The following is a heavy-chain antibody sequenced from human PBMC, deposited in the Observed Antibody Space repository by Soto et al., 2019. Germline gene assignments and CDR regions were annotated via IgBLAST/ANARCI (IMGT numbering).Heavy chain of an antibody. V-gene: IGHV5-51*01. J-gene: IGHJ4*02. CDR1: GYSFTSYW. CDR3: ARQYYDFWSGYYY. D-gene: IGHD3-3*01. Sequence: GESLKISCKGSGYSFTSYWIGWVRQMPGKGLEWMGIIYPGDSDTRYSPSFQGQVTISANKSICTAYLQWSSLKASDTAMYYCARQYYDFWSGYYYWGQGTLVTVSS. CDR2: IYPGDSDT.